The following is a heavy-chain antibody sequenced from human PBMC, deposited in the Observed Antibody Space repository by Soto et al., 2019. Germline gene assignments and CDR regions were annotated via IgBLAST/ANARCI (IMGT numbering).Heavy chain of an antibody. Sequence: XDPLLLTCAVAGYSIASGYYWAWIRQSPGKGLEWIGSIYHAGSVYYNPSLNSRVAVSLDTSKKHFSLKLPSVTAADTAVYYCARTFDYYGMDLWGQGPTVTVS. J-gene: IGHJ6*02. CDR2: IYHAGSV. CDR3: ARTFDYYGMDL. V-gene: IGHV4-38-2*01. CDR1: GYSIASGYY.